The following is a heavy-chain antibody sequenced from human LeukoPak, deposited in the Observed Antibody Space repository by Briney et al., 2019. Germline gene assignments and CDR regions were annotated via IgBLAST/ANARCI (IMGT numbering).Heavy chain of an antibody. V-gene: IGHV4-59*12. CDR1: GGSISSYY. CDR2: IYYTGNT. Sequence: SETLSLTCTVSGGSISSYYWSWIRQPPGKGLEWTGYIYYTGNTNYNPSLQSRVSVSVDKSKNQFSLKLRFVTAADTAVYYCARGGQLGIAVDYWGQGTLVTVSS. CDR3: ARGGQLGIAVDY. D-gene: IGHD7-27*01. J-gene: IGHJ4*02.